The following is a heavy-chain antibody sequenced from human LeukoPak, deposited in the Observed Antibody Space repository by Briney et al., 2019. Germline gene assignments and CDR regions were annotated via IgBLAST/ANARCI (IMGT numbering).Heavy chain of an antibody. CDR2: IYTSGST. D-gene: IGHD3-10*01. CDR1: GGSISSGSYY. J-gene: IGHJ4*02. V-gene: IGHV4-61*02. CDR3: ARGGFPDYFGY. Sequence: PSETLSLTCTVSGGSISSGSYYWSWIRQPAGKGLEWIGRIYTSGSTNYNPSLKSRVTILVDTSKNQFSLKLSSVTAADTAVYYCARGGFPDYFGYWGQGTLVTVSS.